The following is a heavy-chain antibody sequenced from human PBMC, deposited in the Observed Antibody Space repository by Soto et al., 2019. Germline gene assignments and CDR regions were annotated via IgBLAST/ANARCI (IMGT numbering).Heavy chain of an antibody. CDR1: GFTFSSYV. J-gene: IGHJ4*02. V-gene: IGHV3-23*01. CDR2: IGVSGGDT. Sequence: GESLKISCAGSGFTFSSYVMSWVRQPPGKGLEWVSAIGVSGGDTYYADSVKGRFTISRDNSRNTLYLQMNSLRAEDTAVYYCAKGGYIWGQGTLVTVSS. D-gene: IGHD5-12*01. CDR3: AKGGYI.